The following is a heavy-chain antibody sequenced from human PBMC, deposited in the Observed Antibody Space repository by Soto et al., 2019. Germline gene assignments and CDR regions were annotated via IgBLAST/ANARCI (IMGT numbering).Heavy chain of an antibody. CDR2: ISSSSSSI. Sequence: PGGSLRLSCAASGFTFSSYSMNWVRQAPGKGLEWVSYISSSSSSIYYADSVKGRFTISRDIAKNSLYLQMNSLRAEDTAVYYCARGSGGDNQFVYWGQATPVTISS. CDR1: GFTFSSYS. V-gene: IGHV3-48*01. CDR3: ARGSGGDNQFVY. J-gene: IGHJ4*02. D-gene: IGHD2-21*02.